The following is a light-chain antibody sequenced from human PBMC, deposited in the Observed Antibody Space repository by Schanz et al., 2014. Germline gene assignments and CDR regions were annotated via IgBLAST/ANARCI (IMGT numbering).Light chain of an antibody. V-gene: IGKV1-33*01. CDR1: QDISNY. Sequence: DIQMTQSPSSLSASVRDRVTITCQASQDISNYLNWYQQKPGKAPRLLIYDASTLETGVPSRFSGSGSGTDFTFTISSLQPEDIATYFCQQYDNVPITFGQGTRLEIK. CDR2: DAS. J-gene: IGKJ5*01. CDR3: QQYDNVPIT.